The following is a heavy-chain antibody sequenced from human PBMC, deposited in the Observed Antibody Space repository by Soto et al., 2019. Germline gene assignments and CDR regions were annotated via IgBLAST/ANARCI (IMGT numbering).Heavy chain of an antibody. CDR1: GFTFSSYA. Sequence: PGGSLRLSCAASGFTFSSYAMSWVRQAPGKGLEWVSGISSNGGSTYYANSVKGRFTISRDNSKNTLYLQMGSLRAEDMAVYYCARGGGYSYGYFGGYHFDYWGQGTLVTVSS. J-gene: IGHJ4*02. V-gene: IGHV3-64*01. CDR3: ARGGGYSYGYFGGYHFDY. CDR2: ISSNGGST. D-gene: IGHD5-18*01.